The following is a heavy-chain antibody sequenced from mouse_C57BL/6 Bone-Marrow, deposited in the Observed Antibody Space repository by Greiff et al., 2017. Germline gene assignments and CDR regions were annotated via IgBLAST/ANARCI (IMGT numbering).Heavy chain of an antibody. J-gene: IGHJ3*01. CDR1: GYSITSGYY. CDR3: ARRGMFAY. V-gene: IGHV3-6*01. CDR2: ISYDGSN. Sequence: EVQLQQSGPGLVKPSQSLSLTCSVTGYSITSGYYWNWIRQFPGNKLEWMGYISYDGSNNYNPALKNRISITRDTSKNQFFLKLNSVTTEDTATYYCARRGMFAYWGQGTLVTVSA.